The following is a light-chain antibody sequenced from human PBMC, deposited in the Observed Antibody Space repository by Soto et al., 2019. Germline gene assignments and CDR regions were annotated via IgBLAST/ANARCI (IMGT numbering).Light chain of an antibody. CDR2: DAS. Sequence: EIVLTQSPGTLSLSPGERATLSCRASQTFRNNYLAWYQEKPGQAPRLLIYDASSRATGIPDGFSGGGSGTDFTLTISRLEPEDFAVYYCQQFSSYPLTFGGGTKVDI. CDR3: QQFSSYPLT. CDR1: QTFRNNY. V-gene: IGKV3-20*01. J-gene: IGKJ4*01.